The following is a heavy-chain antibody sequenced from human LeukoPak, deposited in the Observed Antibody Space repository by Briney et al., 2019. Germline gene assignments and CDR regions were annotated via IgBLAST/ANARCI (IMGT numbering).Heavy chain of an antibody. CDR1: GYTFTGYY. CDR3: ARAASGYDYEDY. J-gene: IGHJ4*02. D-gene: IGHD5-12*01. Sequence: ASVKVSCKASGYTFTGYYMHWVRQAPGQGLEWMGRINPIHGGTNYAQRFQGRVTMTRDTSISTAYMELSGLTSDDTAVYYCARAASGYDYEDYWGQGTLVTVSS. V-gene: IGHV1-2*06. CDR2: INPIHGGT.